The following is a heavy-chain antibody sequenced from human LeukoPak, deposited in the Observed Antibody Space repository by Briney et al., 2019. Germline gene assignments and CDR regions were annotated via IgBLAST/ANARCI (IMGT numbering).Heavy chain of an antibody. Sequence: SVKVSCKASGGTFSSYAISWVRQAPGQGLEWMGRIIPILGIANYTQKFQGRVTITADKSTSTAYMELSSLRSEDTAVYYCARSPQDLDAFDIWGQGTMVTVSS. CDR1: GGTFSSYA. J-gene: IGHJ3*02. CDR2: IIPILGIA. D-gene: IGHD2-15*01. CDR3: ARSPQDLDAFDI. V-gene: IGHV1-69*04.